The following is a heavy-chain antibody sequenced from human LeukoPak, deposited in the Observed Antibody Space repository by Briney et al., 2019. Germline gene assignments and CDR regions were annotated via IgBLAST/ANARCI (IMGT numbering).Heavy chain of an antibody. CDR3: ARRGTSSSWGLYYFDY. CDR1: GFTFSSYE. CDR2: ISSSGSTI. D-gene: IGHD6-13*01. J-gene: IGHJ4*02. Sequence: PGGSLRLSCAASGFTFSSYEMNWVRQAPGKGLEWVSYISSSGSTIYYADSVKGRFTISRDNAKNSLYLQMNSLRAEDTAVYYCARRGTSSSWGLYYFDYWGQGTLVTVSS. V-gene: IGHV3-48*03.